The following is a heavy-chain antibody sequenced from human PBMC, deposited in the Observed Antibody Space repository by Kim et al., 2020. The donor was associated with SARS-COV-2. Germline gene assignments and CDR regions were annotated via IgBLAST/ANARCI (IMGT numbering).Heavy chain of an antibody. V-gene: IGHV4-59*01. Sequence: SETLSLTCTVSGGSISSYYWSWIRQPPGKGLEWIGYIYYSGSTNYNPSLKSRVTISVDTSKNQFSLKLSSVTAADTAVYYCARDRSEDYGDYYFDYWGQGTLVTVSS. CDR2: IYYSGST. D-gene: IGHD4-17*01. CDR1: GGSISSYY. CDR3: ARDRSEDYGDYYFDY. J-gene: IGHJ4*02.